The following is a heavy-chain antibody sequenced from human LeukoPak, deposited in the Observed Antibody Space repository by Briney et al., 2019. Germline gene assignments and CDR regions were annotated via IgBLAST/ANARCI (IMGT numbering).Heavy chain of an antibody. J-gene: IGHJ4*02. CDR3: VRDLCSGGSCLDY. D-gene: IGHD2-15*01. Sequence: GASVKVSCKASGYTFTGYYMYWVRQAPGQGLEWMGWINPNSGGTNYAQKFQGRVTMTRDTSISTAYVELGRLRSDDTAVYYCVRDLCSGGSCLDYWGQGTLVTVSS. CDR2: INPNSGGT. V-gene: IGHV1-2*02. CDR1: GYTFTGYY.